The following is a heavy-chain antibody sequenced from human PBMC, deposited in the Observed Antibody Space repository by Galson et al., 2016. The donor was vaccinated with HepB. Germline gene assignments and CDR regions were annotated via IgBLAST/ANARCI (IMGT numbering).Heavy chain of an antibody. CDR1: GFNFRACG. CDR2: IWHDGNKT. D-gene: IGHD3-10*01. J-gene: IGHJ4*02. CDR3: AKERGFYASRSFASYDF. Sequence: SLRLSCAASGFNFRACGMHWLRQAPGRGLEWVALIWHDGNKTYYADSVKGRFTISRDNSKNILYLQMNSLRAEDTAIYYCAKERGFYASRSFASYDFWGQGTLVTVSS. V-gene: IGHV3-33*06.